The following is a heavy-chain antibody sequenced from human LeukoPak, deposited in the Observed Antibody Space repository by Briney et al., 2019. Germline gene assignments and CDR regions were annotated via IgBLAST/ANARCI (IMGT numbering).Heavy chain of an antibody. CDR1: GFTFSTFA. J-gene: IGHJ5*02. CDR3: AKAFSAYDHWPPNWFDP. CDR2: ISGSCGGT. Sequence: GVSLTLSCAASGFTFSTFAMSWLRQAPGKGREGVSAISGSCGGTYYADSVKGRITISRDNSKNTLYLQMSSLRAEDTAVYYCAKAFSAYDHWPPNWFDPWGQGTLVSVSS. D-gene: IGHD5-12*01. V-gene: IGHV3-23*01.